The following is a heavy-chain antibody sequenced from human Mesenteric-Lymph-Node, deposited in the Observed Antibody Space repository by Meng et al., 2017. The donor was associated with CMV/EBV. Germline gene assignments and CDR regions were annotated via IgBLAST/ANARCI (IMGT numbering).Heavy chain of an antibody. CDR2: IYSGGTT. Sequence: GESLKISCAASGFTVSSNYMSWVRQAPGKGLEWVSVIYSGGTTYTADSVKGRFTISRDYSNNTLYLQMNSLRVEDTAVYYCARGGATRPKFYFDYWGQGTLVTVSS. J-gene: IGHJ4*02. V-gene: IGHV3-53*01. CDR3: ARGGATRPKFYFDY. CDR1: GFTVSSNY. D-gene: IGHD6-6*01.